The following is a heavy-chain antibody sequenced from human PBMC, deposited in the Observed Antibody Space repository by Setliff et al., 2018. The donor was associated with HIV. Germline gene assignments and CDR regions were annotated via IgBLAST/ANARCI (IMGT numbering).Heavy chain of an antibody. V-gene: IGHV1-46*02. CDR3: ARAYYDSVWGSPCYRFYYFDY. CDR2: IKPSDNRT. J-gene: IGHJ4*02. CDR1: GYTFNNYY. D-gene: IGHD3-16*01. Sequence: ASVTVSCKASGYTFNNYYMHWVRQAPGQGREWMGRIKPSDNRTYYAQKFQGRVNMTRAPSRSSVYMELRSLRAEDTAVYYCARAYYDSVWGSPCYRFYYFDYWGQGSLVTVSS.